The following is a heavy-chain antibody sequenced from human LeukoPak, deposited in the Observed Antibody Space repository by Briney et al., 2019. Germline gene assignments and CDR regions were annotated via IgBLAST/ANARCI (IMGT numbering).Heavy chain of an antibody. CDR2: IYSGGTT. J-gene: IGHJ3*02. V-gene: IGHV3-66*01. CDR3: ARIRANLAFDI. CDR1: GFTVSRNY. Sequence: GGSLRLSCAASGFTVSRNYMNWVRQAPGKGLEWVSVIYSGGTTYYADSVKGRFTISRDNAKNSLYLQMNSLRAEDTAVYYCARIRANLAFDIWGQGTMVTVSS. D-gene: IGHD2-8*01.